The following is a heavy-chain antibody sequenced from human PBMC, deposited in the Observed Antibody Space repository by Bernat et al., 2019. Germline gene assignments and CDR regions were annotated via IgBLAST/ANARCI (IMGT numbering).Heavy chain of an antibody. CDR3: AREVFDYYDSSRLRSTNWFDP. CDR1: GYTFNNYG. Sequence: QVQLVQSGAEVKKPGASVKVSCKASGYTFNNYGISWVRQAPGQGLEWMGWISAYNGKTNYAQKLQGRVTMTTDTSTSTAYMEVRSLRSDDTAVYYCAREVFDYYDSSRLRSTNWFDPWGQGTLVTVSS. V-gene: IGHV1-18*01. D-gene: IGHD3-22*01. J-gene: IGHJ5*02. CDR2: ISAYNGKT.